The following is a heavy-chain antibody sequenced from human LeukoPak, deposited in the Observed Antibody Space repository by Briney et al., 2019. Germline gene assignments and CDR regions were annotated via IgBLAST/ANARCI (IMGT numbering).Heavy chain of an antibody. Sequence: QHGGSLRLSCAASGFTFSSYAMNWVRQAPGKGLEWVSAISGSGGTTYYADSVKGRFTISRDNSKNSLYLQMNSLRAEDTAVYYCARAIRTGNYGVAFDIWGQGTMVTVSS. V-gene: IGHV3-23*01. CDR1: GFTFSSYA. CDR3: ARAIRTGNYGVAFDI. J-gene: IGHJ3*02. CDR2: ISGSGGTT. D-gene: IGHD4-17*01.